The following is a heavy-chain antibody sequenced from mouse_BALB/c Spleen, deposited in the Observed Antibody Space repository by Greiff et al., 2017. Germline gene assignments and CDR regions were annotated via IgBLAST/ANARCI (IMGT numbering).Heavy chain of an antibody. D-gene: IGHD2-1*01. V-gene: IGHV3-2*02. J-gene: IGHJ4*01. CDR1: GYSITSDYA. CDR2: ISYSGST. Sequence: EVHLVESGPGLVKPSQSLSLTCTVTGYSITSDYAWNWIRQFPGNKLEWMGYISYSGSTSYNPSLKSRISITRDTSKNQFFLQLNSVTTEDTATYYCASLYGNLYYYAMDYWGQGTSVTVSS. CDR3: ASLYGNLYYYAMDY.